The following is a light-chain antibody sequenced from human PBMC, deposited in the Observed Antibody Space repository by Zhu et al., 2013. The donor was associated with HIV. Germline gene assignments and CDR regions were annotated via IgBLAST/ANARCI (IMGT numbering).Light chain of an antibody. CDR1: QDIRSY. V-gene: IGKV1-5*01. J-gene: IGKJ3*01. CDR3: QHYYSYSMS. CDR2: DAS. Sequence: IQLTQSPSFLSASAGDRVTISCRASQDIRSYVAWYQHKPGKAPQLLIYDASKLDSGVPSRFSGSGSGTEFTLTISSLQPDDFATYYCQHYYSYSMSFGPGTKVD.